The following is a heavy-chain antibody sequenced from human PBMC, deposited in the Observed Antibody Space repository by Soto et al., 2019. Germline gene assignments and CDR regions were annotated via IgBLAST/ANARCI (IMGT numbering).Heavy chain of an antibody. V-gene: IGHV4-30-4*01. Sequence: QVQLQESGPGLVKPSQTLSLTCTVSGGSIGSGAYYWGWIRQHPGKGLEWIGCMYYTGRTYYNPSLEIRVLISGDTSTNNFSLTLTSGTAADTAVDDCSRRRAFINSDSAAAAFDIWGQGTVVTVSS. CDR1: GGSIGSGAYY. J-gene: IGHJ3*02. CDR2: MYYTGRT. D-gene: IGHD1-1*01. CDR3: SRRRAFINSDSAAAAFDI.